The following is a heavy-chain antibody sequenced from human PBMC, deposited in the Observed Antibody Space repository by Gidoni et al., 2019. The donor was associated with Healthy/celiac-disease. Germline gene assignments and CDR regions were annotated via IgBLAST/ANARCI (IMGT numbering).Heavy chain of an antibody. D-gene: IGHD1-26*01. J-gene: IGHJ2*01. Sequence: QVTFKDSGPVLVKPTATPTLSCTVYGFSLSNARMGVSWIRQPPGTALEWLAHIFSNDEKSYSTSLKSRLTISKDTSKSKVVLTMTSMDPVDTATYYCARMPRWEKYFDLWGRGTLVTVSS. CDR1: GFSLSNARMG. CDR3: ARMPRWEKYFDL. V-gene: IGHV2-26*01. CDR2: IFSNDEK.